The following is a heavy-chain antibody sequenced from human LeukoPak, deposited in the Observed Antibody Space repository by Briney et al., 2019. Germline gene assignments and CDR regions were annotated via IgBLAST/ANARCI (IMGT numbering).Heavy chain of an antibody. D-gene: IGHD6-13*01. Sequence: GRSLRLSCAASGFTFDDYAMHGVRQAPGKGVEWVSGISWNSGSIGYADSVKGRFTISRDNAKNSLYLQMNSLRAEDTALYYCAKGIAAARYDAFDIWGQGTMVTVSS. V-gene: IGHV3-9*01. J-gene: IGHJ3*02. CDR2: ISWNSGSI. CDR1: GFTFDDYA. CDR3: AKGIAAARYDAFDI.